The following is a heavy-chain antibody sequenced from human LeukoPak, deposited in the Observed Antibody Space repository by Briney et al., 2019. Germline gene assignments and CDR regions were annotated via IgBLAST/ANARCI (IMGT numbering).Heavy chain of an antibody. CDR2: ISYDGSNK. J-gene: IGHJ4*02. D-gene: IGHD3-3*01. CDR1: GFTFSSYA. Sequence: SGGSLRLSCAACGFTFSSYAMHWVRQAPGKGLEWVAVISYDGSNKYYADSVKGRFTISRDNSKNTLYLQMNSLRAEDTAVYYCARGGAQSPPYYDFWSGHFDYWGQGTLVTVSS. CDR3: ARGGAQSPPYYDFWSGHFDY. V-gene: IGHV3-30*04.